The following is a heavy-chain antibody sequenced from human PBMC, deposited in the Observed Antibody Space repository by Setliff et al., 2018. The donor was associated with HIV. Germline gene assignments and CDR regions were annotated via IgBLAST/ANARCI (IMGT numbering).Heavy chain of an antibody. D-gene: IGHD5-18*01. CDR3: AKGNSYAENAFDI. J-gene: IGHJ3*02. V-gene: IGHV1-18*01. Sequence: ASVKVSCKASGYTFTSHGISWVRQAPGQGLEWMGWISAYNGNTNYAQKLQGRVTMTTDTSTSTAYMELSSLRSDDTAVYYCAKGNSYAENAFDIWGQGTMVTVSS. CDR2: ISAYNGNT. CDR1: GYTFTSHG.